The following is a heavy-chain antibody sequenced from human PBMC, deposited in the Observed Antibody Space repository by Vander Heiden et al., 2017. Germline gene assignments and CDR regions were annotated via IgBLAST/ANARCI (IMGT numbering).Heavy chain of an antibody. CDR2: INPSFGTT. V-gene: IGHV1-46*01. CDR3: ARAEASCCGDCYPPPYYFDY. J-gene: IGHJ4*02. CDR1: GSPFTRYK. Sequence: QVQLVQSGAEVKKPGASVKVSCKAPGSPFTRYKLHWVRQAPGQGLEWMGVINPSFGTTTYAQRFQGRVTMTRDTSTGTVYMELSSLRSEDTAVYYCARAEASCCGDCYPPPYYFDYWGQGTLVTVSS. D-gene: IGHD2-21*02.